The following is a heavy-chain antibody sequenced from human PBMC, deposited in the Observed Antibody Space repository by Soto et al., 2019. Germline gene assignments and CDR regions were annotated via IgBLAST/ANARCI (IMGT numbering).Heavy chain of an antibody. CDR3: ARGISTTRYYYYYGMDV. D-gene: IGHD2-2*01. Sequence: ASVKVSCKASGYTLTSYYLHWVRQAPGQGPEWMGIINLSGGITNDTQKFQDRVTMTSDTSTSTVYMELSSLRSEDTAVYYCARGISTTRYYYYYGMDVWGQGTTVTVSS. CDR2: INLSGGIT. CDR1: GYTLTSYY. J-gene: IGHJ6*02. V-gene: IGHV1-46*01.